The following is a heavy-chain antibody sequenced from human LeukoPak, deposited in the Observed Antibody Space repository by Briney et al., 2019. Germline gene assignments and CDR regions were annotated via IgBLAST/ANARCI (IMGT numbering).Heavy chain of an antibody. CDR2: IYYSGST. Sequence: SETLSLTCTVSGGSISSSSYYWGWIRQPPGKGLEWIGSIYYSGSTYYNPSLKSRVTISVDTSKNQFSLKLSSVTAADTAVYYCARSIIVVLPVAIGRYHYYYYMDVWGKGTTVTVSS. D-gene: IGHD2-2*01. V-gene: IGHV4-39*01. CDR1: GGSISSSSYY. CDR3: ARSIIVVLPVAIGRYHYYYYMDV. J-gene: IGHJ6*03.